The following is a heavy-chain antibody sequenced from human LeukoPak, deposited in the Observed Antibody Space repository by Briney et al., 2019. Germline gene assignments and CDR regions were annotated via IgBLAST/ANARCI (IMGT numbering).Heavy chain of an antibody. J-gene: IGHJ4*02. CDR1: GYSFTSYW. V-gene: IGHV5-51*01. CDR3: ARRQNYYDSSGSNDFDY. Sequence: GESLKISCKGSGYSFTSYWIGWVRQMPGKGLKWMGIIYPGDSETRYSPPFQGQVTISADKSISTAYLQWSSLKASDTAMYHCARRQNYYDSSGSNDFDYWGQGTLVTVSS. CDR2: IYPGDSET. D-gene: IGHD3-22*01.